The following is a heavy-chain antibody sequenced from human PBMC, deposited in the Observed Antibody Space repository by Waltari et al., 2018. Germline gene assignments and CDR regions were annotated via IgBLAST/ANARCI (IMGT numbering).Heavy chain of an antibody. CDR1: GGTFSSYA. Sequence: QVQLVQSGAEVKKPGSSVKVSCKASGGTFSSYAISWVRQAPGQVLEWGGGAPGQGLGWWRRIVPALVTANTAQRSKARVMITADESTSTVYMELSSLRSEDTAVYYCGYSEGLYNWFDPCGQGTLVTVSS. D-gene: IGHD2-15*01. CDR3: GYSEGLYNWFDP. CDR2: APGQGLGWWRRIVPALVTA. J-gene: IGHJ5*02. V-gene: IGHV1-69*01.